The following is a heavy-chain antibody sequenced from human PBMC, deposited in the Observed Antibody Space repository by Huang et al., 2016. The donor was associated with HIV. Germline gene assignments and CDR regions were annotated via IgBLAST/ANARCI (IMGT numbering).Heavy chain of an antibody. Sequence: QVQLQESGPGLVKPSETLSLTCTVSGGSMSSYYWSWIRQPPGKGLEWIGYSYYSGSTNYTPSLKSRVTISVDTSKNQFSLRLSSVTAADTAVYYCASASIAARRWFDPWGQGSLVTVSS. V-gene: IGHV4-59*01. CDR1: GGSMSSYY. CDR3: ASASIAARRWFDP. D-gene: IGHD6-6*01. CDR2: SYYSGST. J-gene: IGHJ5*02.